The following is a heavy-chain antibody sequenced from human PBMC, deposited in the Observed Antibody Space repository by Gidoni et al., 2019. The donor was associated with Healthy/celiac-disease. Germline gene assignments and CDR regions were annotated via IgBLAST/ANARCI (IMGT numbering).Heavy chain of an antibody. Sequence: SRDNSKNTLYLQMNSLRAEDTAVYYCAKTWGYFDWPDAFDIWGQGTMVTVSS. J-gene: IGHJ3*02. CDR3: AKTWGYFDWPDAFDI. D-gene: IGHD3-9*01. V-gene: IGHV3-23*01.